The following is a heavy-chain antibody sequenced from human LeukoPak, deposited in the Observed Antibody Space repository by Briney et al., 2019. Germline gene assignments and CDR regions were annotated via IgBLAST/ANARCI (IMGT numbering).Heavy chain of an antibody. D-gene: IGHD2-2*01. Sequence: KPSETLSLTCTVSGYSISSGYYWGWIRQPPGKGLEWIGSIYHSGSTYYNPSLKSRVTISVDTSKNQFSLKLSSVTAADTAVDYCARVYCSSTSCYWFDPWGQGTPVTVSS. J-gene: IGHJ5*02. V-gene: IGHV4-38-2*02. CDR1: GYSISSGYY. CDR3: ARVYCSSTSCYWFDP. CDR2: IYHSGST.